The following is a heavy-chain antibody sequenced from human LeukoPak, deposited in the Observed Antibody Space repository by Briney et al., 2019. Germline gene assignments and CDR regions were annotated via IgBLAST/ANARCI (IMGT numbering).Heavy chain of an antibody. CDR3: ARAMNGDSYFDY. Sequence: GGSLRLSCAASGFTFDDYGMSWVRQAPGKGLEWVSGINWNGGSTGYADSVKGRFTISRDNARNSLYLQMNSLRADDTAVYYCARAMNGDSYFDYWGQGTLVTVSS. CDR2: INWNGGST. CDR1: GFTFDDYG. D-gene: IGHD4-17*01. V-gene: IGHV3-20*04. J-gene: IGHJ4*02.